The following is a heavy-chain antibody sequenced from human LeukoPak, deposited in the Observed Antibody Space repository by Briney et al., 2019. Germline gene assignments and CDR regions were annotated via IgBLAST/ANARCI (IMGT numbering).Heavy chain of an antibody. D-gene: IGHD3-10*01. CDR2: ISYDGSNK. CDR3: ASSEWFGELLDY. Sequence: GGSLRLSCAASGFTFSSYAMHWVRQAPGKGLEWVAVISYDGSNKYYADSVKGRFTISRDNSKNTLYLQMNSLRAEDTAVYYCASSEWFGELLDYWGQGTLVTVSS. CDR1: GFTFSSYA. V-gene: IGHV3-30-3*01. J-gene: IGHJ4*02.